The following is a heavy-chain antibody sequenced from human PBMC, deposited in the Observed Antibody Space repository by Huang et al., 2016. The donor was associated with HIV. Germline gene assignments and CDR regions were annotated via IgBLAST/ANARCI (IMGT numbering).Heavy chain of an antibody. V-gene: IGHV1-69*13. CDR2: IIPMFGTP. CDR1: GGTFSTYA. D-gene: IGHD4-17*01. J-gene: IGHJ4*02. Sequence: QVQLVQSGAEVKTPGSSVKVSCKASGGTFSTYAISWVGLAPGQGLEWMGGIIPMFGTPNYARKFQGRVTITADDSTSTTYVEVSSLRSEDTALYYCARGQLGSYGDYDVLYWGQGTLVTVSS. CDR3: ARGQLGSYGDYDVLY.